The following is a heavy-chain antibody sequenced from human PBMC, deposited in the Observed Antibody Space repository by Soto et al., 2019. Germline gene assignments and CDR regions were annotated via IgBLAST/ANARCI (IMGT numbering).Heavy chain of an antibody. D-gene: IGHD3-10*01. CDR2: INPNSGGT. V-gene: IGHV1-2*04. J-gene: IGHJ3*02. CDR1: GYTFTGYY. Sequence: QVQLVQSGAEVKKPGASVKVSCKASGYTFTGYYMHWVRQAPGQGLEWMGWINPNSGGTNYAQKFQGWVTMTRDTSISTAYMELSRLRSDDTAVYYCARGITMVRVVLLDAVDIWGQGTMVTVSS. CDR3: ARGITMVRVVLLDAVDI.